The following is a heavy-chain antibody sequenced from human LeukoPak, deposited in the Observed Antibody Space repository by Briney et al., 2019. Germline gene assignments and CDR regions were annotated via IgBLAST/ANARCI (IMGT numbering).Heavy chain of an antibody. V-gene: IGHV1-2*02. CDR1: GYMFTGYY. J-gene: IGHJ6*03. Sequence: GASVKVSCKASGYMFTGYYMHWVRQAPGQGLEWMGWINPNSGGTNYAQKFQGRVTMTRDTSISTAYMDLNRLRSDDTAVYYCARVVVVTGTPVYYMDVWGKGTTVTVSS. CDR2: INPNSGGT. CDR3: ARVVVVTGTPVYYMDV. D-gene: IGHD6-19*01.